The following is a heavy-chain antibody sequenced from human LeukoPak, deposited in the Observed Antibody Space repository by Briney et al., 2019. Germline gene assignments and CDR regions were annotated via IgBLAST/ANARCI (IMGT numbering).Heavy chain of an antibody. Sequence: GASVKVSCKASGYTFTGYYMHWVRQAPGQGLEWMGWINPNSGGTNYAQKFQGWVTMTRDTSISTAYMELSRLRSDDTAVYYCARGGLRLLWFGELSADAFDIWGQGTMVTVSS. CDR1: GYTFTGYY. J-gene: IGHJ3*02. CDR2: INPNSGGT. V-gene: IGHV1-2*04. CDR3: ARGGLRLLWFGELSADAFDI. D-gene: IGHD3-10*01.